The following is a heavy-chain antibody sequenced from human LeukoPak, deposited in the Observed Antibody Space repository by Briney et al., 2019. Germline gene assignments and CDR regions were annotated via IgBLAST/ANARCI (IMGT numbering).Heavy chain of an antibody. V-gene: IGHV4-61*02. CDR1: GGSISSGSYY. CDR3: ARISGYSYAHFDY. D-gene: IGHD5-18*01. J-gene: IGHJ4*02. CDR2: IYTSGST. Sequence: SQTLSLTCTVSGGSISSGSYYWSWIRQPAGKGLEWIGRIYTSGSTNYNPSLKSRVTISVDTSKNQFSLNLSSVTDADTAVYYCARISGYSYAHFDYWGQGTLVTVSS.